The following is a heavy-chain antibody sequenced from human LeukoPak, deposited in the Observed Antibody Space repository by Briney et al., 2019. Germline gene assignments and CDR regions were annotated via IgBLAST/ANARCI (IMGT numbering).Heavy chain of an antibody. CDR2: ISSSSSYI. V-gene: IGHV3-21*01. J-gene: IGHJ1*01. D-gene: IGHD1-1*01. Sequence: PSETLSLTCAVSGGSISGSSYFWGWIRQPPGKGLEWVSSISSSSSYIYYADSVKGRFTISRDNAKNSLYLQMNSLRAEDTAVYYCAREETGSPDPAEYFQHWGQGTLVTVSS. CDR3: AREETGSPDPAEYFQH. CDR1: GGSISGSSYF.